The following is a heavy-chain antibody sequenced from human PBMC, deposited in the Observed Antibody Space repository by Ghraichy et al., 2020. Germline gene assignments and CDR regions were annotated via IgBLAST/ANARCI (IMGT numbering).Heavy chain of an antibody. Sequence: ASVKVSCKASGSTLTAYYIHWVRQAPGQGLEWMGRINPKSGETNYGQNFQGRVTMTRDTSISTAYLEVASLTSGDTAVYYCSRGAVLGARYWGQGSLVIVSS. V-gene: IGHV1-2*02. D-gene: IGHD3-16*01. J-gene: IGHJ4*02. CDR3: SRGAVLGARY. CDR2: INPKSGET. CDR1: GSTLTAYY.